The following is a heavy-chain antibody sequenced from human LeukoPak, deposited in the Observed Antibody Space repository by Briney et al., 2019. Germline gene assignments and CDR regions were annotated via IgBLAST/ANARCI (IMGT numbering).Heavy chain of an antibody. CDR3: ARVGYYDSSGYYWFDP. J-gene: IGHJ5*02. V-gene: IGHV4-39*07. CDR1: GGSISSSNYY. Sequence: SETLSLTCTVSGGSISSSNYYWGWIRQPPGKGLEWIGEIYHSGSTNYNPSLKSRVTISVDKSKNQFSLKLSSVTAADTAVYYCARVGYYDSSGYYWFDPWGQGTLVTVSS. CDR2: IYHSGST. D-gene: IGHD3-22*01.